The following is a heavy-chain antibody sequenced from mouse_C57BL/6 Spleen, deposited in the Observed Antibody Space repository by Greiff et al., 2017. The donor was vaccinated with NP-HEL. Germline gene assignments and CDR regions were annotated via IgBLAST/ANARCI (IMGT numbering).Heavy chain of an antibody. CDR1: GYTFTDYY. D-gene: IGHD2-1*01. V-gene: IGHV1-26*01. Sequence: EVQLQQSGPELVKPGASVKISCKASGYTFTDYYMNWVKQSHGKSLEWIGDINPNNGGTSYNQKFKGKATLTVDKSSSTAYMELRSLTSEDSAVYYCARRPLLPVLYFDVWGTGTTVTVSS. J-gene: IGHJ1*03. CDR3: ARRPLLPVLYFDV. CDR2: INPNNGGT.